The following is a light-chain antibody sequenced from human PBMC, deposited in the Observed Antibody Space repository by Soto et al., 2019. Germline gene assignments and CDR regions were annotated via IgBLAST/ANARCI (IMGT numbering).Light chain of an antibody. CDR3: QQYNSWT. Sequence: EIVLTQSPGTLSLSPGERGTLSCRASQSISSSYLAWYQQKPGQAPRLLIYGASRRATGIADRSSGSGSGTDFTLTISRLDPEDFATYYCQQYNSWTFGQGTKVDIK. CDR2: GAS. V-gene: IGKV3-20*01. CDR1: QSISSSY. J-gene: IGKJ1*01.